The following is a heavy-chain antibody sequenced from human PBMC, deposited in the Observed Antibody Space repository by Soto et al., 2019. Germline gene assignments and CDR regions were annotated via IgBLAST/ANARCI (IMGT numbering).Heavy chain of an antibody. J-gene: IGHJ4*02. CDR3: ARGGTSPFWNY. CDR1: GGSSSGHY. V-gene: IGHV4-34*01. Sequence: QVHLQQWGAGLSKPSETLSLTCAVYGGSSSGHYWSWIRQPPGKGLEWIGEINDSGATNYNPSLKSRVIVSVDTSANQLSLKLTSVTAADTAVYDCARGGTSPFWNYWGQGTLVTVSS. D-gene: IGHD3-3*01. CDR2: INDSGAT.